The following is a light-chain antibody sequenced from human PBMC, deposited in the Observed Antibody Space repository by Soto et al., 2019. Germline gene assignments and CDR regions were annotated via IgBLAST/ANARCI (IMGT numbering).Light chain of an antibody. Sequence: EIVLTQSPGTLSLSPGERAPLSCRASQSVSSSYLAWYQQKPGQATRLLLYGASSRATGIPDRFSGSGSGTDFTLTIRRLEPEDCAVYYCQQYGSSPPTCGGGTKVEIK. CDR1: QSVSSSY. J-gene: IGKJ4*01. CDR3: QQYGSSPPT. CDR2: GAS. V-gene: IGKV3-20*01.